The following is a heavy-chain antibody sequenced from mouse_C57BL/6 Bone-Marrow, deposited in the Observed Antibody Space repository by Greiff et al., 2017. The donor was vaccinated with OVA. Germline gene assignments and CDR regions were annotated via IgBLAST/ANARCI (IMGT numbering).Heavy chain of an antibody. J-gene: IGHJ1*03. CDR1: GYTFTSYW. V-gene: IGHV1-64*01. CDR3: ARDPYYYGSSWWYFDV. Sequence: VQLQQPGAELVKPGASVKLSCKASGYTFTSYWMHLVKQRPGQGLEWIGMIHPNSGSTNYNEKFKSKATLTVDKSSSTADMQLSSLTSEDSAVYYCARDPYYYGSSWWYFDVWGTGTTVTVSS. D-gene: IGHD1-1*01. CDR2: IHPNSGST.